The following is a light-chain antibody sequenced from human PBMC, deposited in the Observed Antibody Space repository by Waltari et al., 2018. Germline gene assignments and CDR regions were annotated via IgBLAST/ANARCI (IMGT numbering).Light chain of an antibody. J-gene: IGLJ3*02. CDR3: SSYITTNTLEL. CDR1: SSDVGTYTY. Sequence: QSALPQPASVSGSPGQSITIPCTGTSSDVGTYTYVSRYQQHPGKAPKLLIYDVSYRPSGVSYRFSGSKSGNTASLTISGLQAEDEADYYCSSYITTNTLELFGGGTSLTVL. V-gene: IGLV2-14*03. CDR2: DVS.